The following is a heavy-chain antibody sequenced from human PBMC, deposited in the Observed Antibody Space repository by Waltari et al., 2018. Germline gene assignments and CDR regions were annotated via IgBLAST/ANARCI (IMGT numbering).Heavy chain of an antibody. CDR1: GYSISSGYY. J-gene: IGHJ4*02. D-gene: IGHD6-13*01. Sequence: QVQLQESGPGLVKPSETLSLTCTVSGYSISSGYYWGWIRQPPGKGLEWIGSIYHRGRTYYNPSLKSRVTISVDTSKNQFSLKLSSVTAADTAVYYCARGQGIAAAGVFDYWGQGTLVTVSS. CDR2: IYHRGRT. V-gene: IGHV4-38-2*02. CDR3: ARGQGIAAAGVFDY.